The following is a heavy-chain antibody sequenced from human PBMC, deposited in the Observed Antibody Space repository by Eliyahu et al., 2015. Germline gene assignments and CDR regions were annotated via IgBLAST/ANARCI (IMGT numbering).Heavy chain of an antibody. Sequence: EVQLVQSGAEMKKPGXSLXISCKGSGYSFTSQWIGWVRQMPGKGLEWMGIIYPGDSDTRYSPSFQGQVTMSADKSITTAYLQWSSLKASDTATYYCARTGYHDRNGYRDAFDIWGQGTMVIVSS. D-gene: IGHD3-22*01. CDR3: ARTGYHDRNGYRDAFDI. V-gene: IGHV5-51*01. CDR1: GYSFTSQW. J-gene: IGHJ3*02. CDR2: IYPGDSDT.